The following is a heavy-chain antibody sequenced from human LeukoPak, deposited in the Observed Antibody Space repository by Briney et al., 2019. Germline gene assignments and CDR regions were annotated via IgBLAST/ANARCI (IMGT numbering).Heavy chain of an antibody. D-gene: IGHD2-21*02. V-gene: IGHV3-15*01. J-gene: IGHJ4*02. CDR3: TTDLIVVATALGFDY. CDR1: GFTFSNAW. CDR2: IKSKTDGGTT. Sequence: GGSLRLSCAASGFTFSNAWMSWVRQAPGKGLEWVGRIKSKTDGGTTDYAAPVKGRFTISRDDSKNTLYLQMNSLKTEDTAVYYCTTDLIVVATALGFDYWGQGTLVTVSS.